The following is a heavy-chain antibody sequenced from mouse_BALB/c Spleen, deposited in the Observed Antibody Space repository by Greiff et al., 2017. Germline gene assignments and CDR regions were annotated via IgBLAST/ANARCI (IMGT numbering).Heavy chain of an antibody. V-gene: IGHV2-9*02. Sequence: VNVVESGPGLVAPSQSLSITCTVSGFSLTSYGVHWVRQPPGKGLEWLGVIWAGGSTNYNSALMSRLSISKDNSKSQVFLKMNSLQTDDTAMYYCARDQGTATAYWGQGTLVTVSA. D-gene: IGHD1-2*01. CDR2: IWAGGST. CDR3: ARDQGTATAY. J-gene: IGHJ3*01. CDR1: GFSLTSYG.